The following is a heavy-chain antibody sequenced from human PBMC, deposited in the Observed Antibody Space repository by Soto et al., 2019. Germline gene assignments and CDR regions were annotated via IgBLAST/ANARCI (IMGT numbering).Heavy chain of an antibody. CDR3: ARDAFLSPGGASAMEDY. CDR2: IWYDGSNK. Sequence: GGSLRLSCAASGFTFSSYGMHWVRQAPGKGLEWVAVIWYDGSNKYYADSVKGRFTISRDNSKNTLYLQMNSLRAEDTAVYYCARDAFLSPGGASAMEDYWGQGTLVTVSS. V-gene: IGHV3-33*01. J-gene: IGHJ4*02. CDR1: GFTFSSYG. D-gene: IGHD3-3*01.